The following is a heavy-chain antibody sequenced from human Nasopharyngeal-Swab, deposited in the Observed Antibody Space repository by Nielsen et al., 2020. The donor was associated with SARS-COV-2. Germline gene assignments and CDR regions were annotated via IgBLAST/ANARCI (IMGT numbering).Heavy chain of an antibody. V-gene: IGHV4-31*03. D-gene: IGHD3-10*01. J-gene: IGHJ6*02. CDR2: TYYSGST. Sequence: SETLSLTCTVSGGSISSGGYYWSWIRQHPGKGLGWIGYTYYSGSTYYNPSLKSRVTISVDTSKNQFSLKLSSVTAADTAVYYCARDRRAQSGRGFGEPWNYYGMDVWGQGTTVTVSS. CDR3: ARDRRAQSGRGFGEPWNYYGMDV. CDR1: GGSISSGGYY.